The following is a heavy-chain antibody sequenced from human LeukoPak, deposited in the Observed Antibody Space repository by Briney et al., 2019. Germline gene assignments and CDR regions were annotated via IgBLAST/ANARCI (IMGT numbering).Heavy chain of an antibody. CDR3: ARRTGFSSGWFGYYFDY. CDR2: IYYSGST. Sequence: PSETLSLTRTVSGGSISSYYWSWIRRPPGKGLEWIGYIYYSGSTNYNPSLKSRVTISVDASKNQFSLKLSSVTAADTAVYYCARRTGFSSGWFGYYFDYWGQGTLVTVSS. D-gene: IGHD6-19*01. CDR1: GGSISSYY. V-gene: IGHV4-59*08. J-gene: IGHJ4*02.